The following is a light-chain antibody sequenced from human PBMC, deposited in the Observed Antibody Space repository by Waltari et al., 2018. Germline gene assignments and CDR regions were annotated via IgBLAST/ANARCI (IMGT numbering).Light chain of an antibody. CDR2: KDS. CDR1: ALSKQY. Sequence: SYELAQPPSVSVSPGQTARITCSGDALSKQYAYWYQQKPGQAPVVVMYKDSERPSGIPERFSGSSSGTTVTLTISGVQAEDEADYHCQSADSSGTYVFGTGTKVTVL. V-gene: IGLV3-25*03. CDR3: QSADSSGTYV. J-gene: IGLJ1*01.